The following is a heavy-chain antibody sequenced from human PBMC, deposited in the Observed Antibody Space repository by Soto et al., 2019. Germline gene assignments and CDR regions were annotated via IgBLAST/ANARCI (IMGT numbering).Heavy chain of an antibody. CDR2: INHSGST. D-gene: IGHD2-2*01. CDR1: GGSFSGYY. J-gene: IGHJ6*03. CDR3: ARGRYCSSTSCSRSSYYYYYYYMDV. V-gene: IGHV4-34*01. Sequence: SETLSLTCAVYGGSFSGYYWSWIRQPPGKGLEWIGEINHSGSTNYNPSLKSRVTISVDTSKNQFSLKLSSVTAADTAVYYCARGRYCSSTSCSRSSYYYYYYYMDVWGKGTTVTVSS.